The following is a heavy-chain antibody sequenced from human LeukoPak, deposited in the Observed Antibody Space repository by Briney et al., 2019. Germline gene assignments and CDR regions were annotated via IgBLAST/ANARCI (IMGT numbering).Heavy chain of an antibody. Sequence: ASVKVSCKASGYTFTSYDINWVRQATGQGLEWMRWMNPNSGNTGYAQKFQGRVTITRNTSISTAYMELSSLRSEDTAVYYCARFLSGSYYVFDYWGQGTLVTVSS. J-gene: IGHJ4*02. D-gene: IGHD1-26*01. CDR1: GYTFTSYD. CDR3: ARFLSGSYYVFDY. V-gene: IGHV1-8*03. CDR2: MNPNSGNT.